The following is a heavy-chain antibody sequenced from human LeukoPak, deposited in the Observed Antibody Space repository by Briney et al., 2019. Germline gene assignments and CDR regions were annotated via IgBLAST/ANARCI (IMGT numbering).Heavy chain of an antibody. D-gene: IGHD2-15*01. Sequence: SSETLSLTCTVSGGSISSSSYYWGWIRQPPGKGPEWIGSIYYSGSTYYNPSLKSRVTISVDTSKNQFSLKLSSVTAADTAVYYCARVNCSGGSCYLYFDYWGQGTLVTVSS. V-gene: IGHV4-39*07. CDR3: ARVNCSGGSCYLYFDY. CDR2: IYYSGST. CDR1: GGSISSSSYY. J-gene: IGHJ4*02.